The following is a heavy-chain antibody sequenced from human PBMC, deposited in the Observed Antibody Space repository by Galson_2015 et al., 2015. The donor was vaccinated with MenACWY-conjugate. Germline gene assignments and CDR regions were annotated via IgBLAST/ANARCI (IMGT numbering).Heavy chain of an antibody. V-gene: IGHV3-74*01. CDR1: GFTFSSYW. CDR3: ARGGQGLAAAEDNWFDY. D-gene: IGHD6-13*01. CDR2: INSDGSST. J-gene: IGHJ5*01. Sequence: SLRLSCAASGFTFSSYWMHWVRQGPGKGLVWVSRINSDGSSTNYADSVKGRFTISRDNAKNTLYLQMNSLRAEDTAVYYCARGGQGLAAAEDNWFDYWGQGTLVTVSS.